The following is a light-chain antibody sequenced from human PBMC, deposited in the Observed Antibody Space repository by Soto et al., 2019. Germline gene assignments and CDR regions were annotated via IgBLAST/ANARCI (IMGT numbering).Light chain of an antibody. J-gene: IGKJ4*01. Sequence: EIVLTQSPGTLSLSPGERATLSCRASQSVSSSYLAWYQQTPGQAPRLLIYGASSRATGIPDRFSGSGSETDFTLTSSRLEPEDFAVYYCQQYGSSPSFGGGTKVEIK. CDR3: QQYGSSPS. CDR2: GAS. V-gene: IGKV3-20*01. CDR1: QSVSSSY.